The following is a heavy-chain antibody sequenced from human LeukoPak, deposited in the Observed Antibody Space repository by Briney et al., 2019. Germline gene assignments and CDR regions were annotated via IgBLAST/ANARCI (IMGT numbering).Heavy chain of an antibody. D-gene: IGHD3-3*01. Sequence: GRSLRLSCAASGFTFSSYGMHWVRQAPGKGLEWVAVLWYDGSNKYYADSVKGRFTISRDNSKNRLYLQMNSLRAEDTAVYYCARGQDYDFWSGFSGHLDYWGQGTLVTVSS. CDR2: LWYDGSNK. CDR1: GFTFSSYG. V-gene: IGHV3-33*01. J-gene: IGHJ4*02. CDR3: ARGQDYDFWSGFSGHLDY.